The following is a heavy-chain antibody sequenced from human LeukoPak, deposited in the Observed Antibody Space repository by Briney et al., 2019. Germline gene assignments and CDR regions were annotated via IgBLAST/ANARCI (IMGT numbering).Heavy chain of an antibody. J-gene: IGHJ6*03. V-gene: IGHV4-34*01. CDR1: GGSFSGYY. D-gene: IGHD6-6*01. CDR3: ARGRAARPFYYYYYMDV. Sequence: SETLSLTCAVYGGSFSGYYWSWIRQPPGKGLEWIGEINHSGSTNYNPSLKSRVTISVDTSKNQFSLKLISVTAADTAVYYCARGRAARPFYYYYYMDVWGKGTTVTVSS. CDR2: INHSGST.